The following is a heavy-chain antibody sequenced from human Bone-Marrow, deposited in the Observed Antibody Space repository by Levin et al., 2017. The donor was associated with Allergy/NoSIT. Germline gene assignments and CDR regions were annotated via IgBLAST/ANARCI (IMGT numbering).Heavy chain of an antibody. V-gene: IGHV4-38-2*01. CDR2: IFHSGST. Sequence: PSETLSLTCAVSNYSISSGYYWTWIRQPPGRGLEWIGNIFHSGSTDYATSLKSRVTISVDTSKNEFSLKLSSVTAAETAVYYCARGGAVLNSGAIDHWGQGTLVTVSS. D-gene: IGHD4/OR15-4a*01. CDR1: NYSISSGYY. CDR3: ARGGAVLNSGAIDH. J-gene: IGHJ4*02.